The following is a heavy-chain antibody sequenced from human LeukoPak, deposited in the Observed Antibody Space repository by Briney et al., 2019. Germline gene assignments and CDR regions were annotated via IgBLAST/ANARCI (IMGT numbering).Heavy chain of an antibody. CDR3: ARKRGRYMRGQLLFDY. CDR2: ISSSGST. Sequence: SETLSLTCTVSGDSISSGDYYWSWIRQPAGKGLEWIGRISSSGSTNYNPSLKSRVTISVDTSKNQFSLKLSSVTAADTAVYYCARKRGRYMRGQLLFDYWGQGTLVTVSS. V-gene: IGHV4-61*02. J-gene: IGHJ4*02. D-gene: IGHD2-2*01. CDR1: GDSISSGDYY.